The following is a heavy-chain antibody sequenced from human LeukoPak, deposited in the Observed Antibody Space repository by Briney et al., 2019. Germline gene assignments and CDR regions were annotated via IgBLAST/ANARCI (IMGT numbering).Heavy chain of an antibody. CDR3: AKDLGSSSWYHFDY. V-gene: IGHV3-23*01. J-gene: IGHJ4*02. D-gene: IGHD6-13*01. CDR2: ISGSGGST. Sequence: GGSLRLSCAASGFTFSSYAMSWVRQAPGKGLKWVSAISGSGGSTYYADSVKGRFTISRDNSKNTLYLQMNSLRAEDTAVYYCAKDLGSSSWYHFDYWGQGTLVTVSS. CDR1: GFTFSSYA.